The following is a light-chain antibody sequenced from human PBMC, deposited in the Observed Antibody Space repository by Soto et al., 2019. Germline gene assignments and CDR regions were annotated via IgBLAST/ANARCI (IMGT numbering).Light chain of an antibody. CDR1: QSISSY. CDR3: QQSYSTPPT. Sequence: DIQMTQSPSSLSASVGDRVTITCRAGQSISSYLNWYQQKPGKAPNLLIYAASSLQSGVPSRFSGSGSATDFTLTINSLQPEDFATYYCQQSYSTPPTFGQGTKVDIK. V-gene: IGKV1-39*01. CDR2: AAS. J-gene: IGKJ1*01.